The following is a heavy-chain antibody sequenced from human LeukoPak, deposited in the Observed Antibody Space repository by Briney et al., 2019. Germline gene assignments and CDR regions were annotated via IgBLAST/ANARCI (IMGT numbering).Heavy chain of an antibody. CDR2: IRYDGINE. J-gene: IGHJ4*02. Sequence: GGSLRLSCAASAFNFNVYGMHWVRQAPGKGLEGVAFIRYDGINEFYADSVKGRFTISRDNSKNTVYLQMNILRPEDTAVYYCAKRRGSYSDTPVGSIGSWGQGTQVTVS. CDR1: AFNFNVYG. V-gene: IGHV3-30*02. CDR3: AKRRGSYSDTPVGSIGS. D-gene: IGHD4-17*01.